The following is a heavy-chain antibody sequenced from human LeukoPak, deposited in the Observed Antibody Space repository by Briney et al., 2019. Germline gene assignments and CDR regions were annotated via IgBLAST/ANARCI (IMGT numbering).Heavy chain of an antibody. CDR2: INPNSAT. V-gene: IGHV1-2*02. Sequence: GASVKVSCRASGYTFTDYYMHWVRQAPGQGLEWMGWINPNSATNYAQKFQGRVTMTRDTPTSTAYMELSRLTSDDRAVYYCSRGEVDGPDFDYWGQATLVTVPS. CDR3: SRGEVDGPDFDY. J-gene: IGHJ4*02. CDR1: GYTFTDYY. D-gene: IGHD1-26*01.